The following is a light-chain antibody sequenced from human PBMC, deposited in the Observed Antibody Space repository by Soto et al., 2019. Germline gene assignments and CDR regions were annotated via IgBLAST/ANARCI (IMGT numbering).Light chain of an antibody. CDR3: QHCPTWT. CDR2: ASS. J-gene: IGKJ1*01. Sequence: EIVLTQSPGILSLSPGERATLSCRASQSVSNSYLASHPQKPGQAPRLLMYASSNRATGSPDRCSGSGSGTDFTLTLSRLEPEDFAVYYCQHCPTWTFGQGTKVEIK. V-gene: IGKV3-20*01. CDR1: QSVSNSY.